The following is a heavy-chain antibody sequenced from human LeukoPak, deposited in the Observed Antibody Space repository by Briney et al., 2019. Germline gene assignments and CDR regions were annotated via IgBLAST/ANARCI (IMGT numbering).Heavy chain of an antibody. J-gene: IGHJ4*02. CDR1: GFTFSSYG. CDR2: ISGSGGST. Sequence: GGSLRLSCAASGFTFSSYGMSWVRQAPGKWLEWVSAISGSGGSTYYADSVKGRFTISRDNSKNTLYLQMNSLRAEDTAVYYCAKDLIYYDSSGLGYWGQGTLVTVSS. D-gene: IGHD3-22*01. CDR3: AKDLIYYDSSGLGY. V-gene: IGHV3-23*01.